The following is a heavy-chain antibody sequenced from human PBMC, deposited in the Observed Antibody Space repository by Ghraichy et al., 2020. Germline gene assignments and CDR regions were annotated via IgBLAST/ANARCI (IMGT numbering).Heavy chain of an antibody. CDR2: INSISSYI. CDR3: ARVSELEHRPYNWFDP. V-gene: IGHV3-21*01. Sequence: GGSLRLSCAASGFTFSSYSMNWVRQAPGKGLEWVSSINSISSYIYYADSVKGRFTISRDNAKNSLYLQMNSLRAEDTAVYYCARVSELEHRPYNWFDPWGQGTLVTVSS. CDR1: GFTFSSYS. J-gene: IGHJ5*02. D-gene: IGHD1/OR15-1a*01.